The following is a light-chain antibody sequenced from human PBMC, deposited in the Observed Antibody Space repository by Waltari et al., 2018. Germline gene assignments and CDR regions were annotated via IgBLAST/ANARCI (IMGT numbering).Light chain of an antibody. CDR3: QQYSSSSMFS. CDR2: KTF. CDR1: QSISTL. J-gene: IGKJ2*03. V-gene: IGKV1-5*03. Sequence: DIQMTQSPSTRSASVGDRVTITCRASQSISTLFAWFQQKPGNPPKLLIYKTFNLERGVPPRFSGSGSGTEFTLTITSLQPDDFATYYCQQYSSSSMFSFGQGTKLEIK.